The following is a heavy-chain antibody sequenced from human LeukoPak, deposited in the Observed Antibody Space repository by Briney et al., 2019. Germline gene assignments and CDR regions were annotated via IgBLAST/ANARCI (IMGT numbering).Heavy chain of an antibody. CDR3: AREARAPQLDAFYI. D-gene: IGHD6-13*01. Sequence: SVKVSCKASGGTFSSYAISWVRRAPGQGLEWMGGIIPIFGTANYAQKFQGRVTITTDESTSTAYMELSSLRSEDTAVYYCAREARAPQLDAFYIWGQGTMVTVSS. CDR2: IIPIFGTA. V-gene: IGHV1-69*05. CDR1: GGTFSSYA. J-gene: IGHJ3*02.